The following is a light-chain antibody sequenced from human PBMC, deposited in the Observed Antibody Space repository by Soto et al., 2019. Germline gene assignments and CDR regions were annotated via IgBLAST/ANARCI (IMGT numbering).Light chain of an antibody. CDR1: SSNIGAGYD. V-gene: IGLV1-40*01. J-gene: IGLJ2*01. CDR2: GNN. Sequence: QSVLTQPPSVSGAPGQRVTISCTGGSSNIGAGYDVQWYQQLPGTAPRLLIYGNNNRPSGVPERFSGSNSGTSASLAISGLQSEDEADYYCQSYDSRVIGMVFGGGTKLTVL. CDR3: QSYDSRVIGMV.